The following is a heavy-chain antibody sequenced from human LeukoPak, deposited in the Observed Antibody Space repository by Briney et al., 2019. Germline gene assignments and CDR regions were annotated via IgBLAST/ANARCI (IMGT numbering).Heavy chain of an antibody. CDR3: AKDERVSGPNAGTLLDY. V-gene: IGHV3-30*02. Sequence: GGSLRLSCAASGFTFSDYGMHWVRQASGKGLELVAFIQYDGNNKYYADSVKGRFTISRDNSKNILYLEMHSLRPEDTALYYCAKDERVSGPNAGTLLDYWGQGTLVSVSS. CDR2: IQYDGNNK. D-gene: IGHD4/OR15-4a*01. CDR1: GFTFSDYG. J-gene: IGHJ4*02.